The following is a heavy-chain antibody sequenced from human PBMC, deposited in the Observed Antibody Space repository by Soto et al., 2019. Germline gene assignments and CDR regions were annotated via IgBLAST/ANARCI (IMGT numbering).Heavy chain of an antibody. D-gene: IGHD4-17*01. CDR1: GGSISSYY. J-gene: IGHJ3*02. CDR3: ARDGGTTVVSRAFDM. V-gene: IGHV4-59*01. Sequence: QVQLQESGPGLVKPSETLSLTCTVSGGSISSYYWSWIRQPPGKGLEWIGNIYYSGSTNYNPSLKSRVTISVDTSKIQVSLKLSSVTAADTAVYYCARDGGTTVVSRAFDMWGQGTMVTVSS. CDR2: IYYSGST.